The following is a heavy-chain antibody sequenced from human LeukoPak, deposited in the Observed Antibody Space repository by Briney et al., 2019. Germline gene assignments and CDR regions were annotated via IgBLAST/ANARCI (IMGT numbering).Heavy chain of an antibody. J-gene: IGHJ4*02. Sequence: PGGSLRLSCAASGFTVSSNYMSWVRQAPGKGLEWVSVIYSGGSTYYADSVKGRFTISRDNFKNTVFLQLNSLRPEDTAVYYCAKHGDNVWGSFRFGLDYWGQGTLVTVSS. CDR1: GFTVSSNY. D-gene: IGHD3-16*02. V-gene: IGHV3-66*04. CDR2: IYSGGST. CDR3: AKHGDNVWGSFRFGLDY.